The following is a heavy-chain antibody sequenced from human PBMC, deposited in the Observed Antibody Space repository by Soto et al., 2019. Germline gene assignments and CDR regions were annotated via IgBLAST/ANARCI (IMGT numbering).Heavy chain of an antibody. CDR1: GFTFSSYA. CDR2: ISGSGGST. V-gene: IGHV3-23*01. CDR3: AKEGPTASADIVVVPAAPYYYYYYMDV. D-gene: IGHD2-2*01. Sequence: EVQLLESGGGLVQPGGSLRLSCAASGFTFSSYAMSWVRQAPGKGLEWVLAISGSGGSTYYADSVKGRFTISRDNSKNTLYLQMNSLRAEDTAVYYCAKEGPTASADIVVVPAAPYYYYYYMDVWGKGTTVTVSS. J-gene: IGHJ6*03.